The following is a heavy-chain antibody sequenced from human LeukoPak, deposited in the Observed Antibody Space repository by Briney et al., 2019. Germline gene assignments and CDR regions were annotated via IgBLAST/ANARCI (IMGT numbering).Heavy chain of an antibody. Sequence: ASVKVSCKASGYTFTGHYIHWVRQAPGQGLEWMGWINPNSGGTNYAQKFQGRVTMTRDTSIFTAYMDLSRLTSDDTAVYYCARDHSRRVVGATMGRWSAFDIWGQGTMVTVSS. CDR1: GYTFTGHY. CDR3: ARDHSRRVVGATMGRWSAFDI. J-gene: IGHJ3*02. V-gene: IGHV1-2*02. D-gene: IGHD1-26*01. CDR2: INPNSGGT.